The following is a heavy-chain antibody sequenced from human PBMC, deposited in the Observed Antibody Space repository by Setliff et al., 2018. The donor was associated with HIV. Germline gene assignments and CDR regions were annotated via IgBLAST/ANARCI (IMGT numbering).Heavy chain of an antibody. D-gene: IGHD6-6*01. CDR2: IYNTGST. V-gene: IGHV4-31*03. Sequence: PSETLSLTCTVTGGSISSGGFYWTWIRQHPGKGLEWIGYIYNTGSTYHSPSLEGRVTISIDTSKNQFSLELTSLTAADTAVYYCATRPRIAARPFDYWGQGMLVTVSS. CDR3: ATRPRIAARPFDY. J-gene: IGHJ4*02. CDR1: GGSISSGGFY.